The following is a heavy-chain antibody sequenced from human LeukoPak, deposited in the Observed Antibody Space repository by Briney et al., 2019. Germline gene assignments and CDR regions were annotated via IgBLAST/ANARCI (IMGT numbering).Heavy chain of an antibody. Sequence: SETLSLTSTVSGGSISSSSYYWGWIRQPAGKGLEWIGRIYTSGSTNYNPSLKSRVTMSVDTSKNQFSLKLSSVTAADTAVYYCAFSYDSSGFDYWGQGTLVTVSS. V-gene: IGHV4-61*02. CDR2: IYTSGST. J-gene: IGHJ4*02. CDR1: GGSISSSSYY. D-gene: IGHD3-22*01. CDR3: AFSYDSSGFDY.